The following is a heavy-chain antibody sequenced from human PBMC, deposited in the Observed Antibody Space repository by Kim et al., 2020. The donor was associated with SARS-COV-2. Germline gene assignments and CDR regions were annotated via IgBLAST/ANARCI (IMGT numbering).Heavy chain of an antibody. CDR2: INAGNGNT. Sequence: ASVKVSCKASGYTFTSYAMHWVRQAPGQRLEWMGWINAGNGNTKYSQKFQGRGTITRDTSASTADMELSSLRSEDTAVYYCARDLSAIYYDVWSGYLVGSYYMDVWGKGTTVTVSS. J-gene: IGHJ6*03. V-gene: IGHV1-3*01. CDR1: GYTFTSYA. D-gene: IGHD3-3*01. CDR3: ARDLSAIYYDVWSGYLVGSYYMDV.